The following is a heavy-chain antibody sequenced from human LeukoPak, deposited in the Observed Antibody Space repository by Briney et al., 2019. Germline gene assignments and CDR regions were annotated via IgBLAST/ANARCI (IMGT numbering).Heavy chain of an antibody. V-gene: IGHV4-59*08. Sequence: PSETLSLTCIVSGGSIRSYYWSWIRQPPAKGLEWIGYIYSSGSTNSNPSLKRRVTISVDTSKSQFSLKMTSVTAADTAVYYCARQGSGGRAFDIWGQGTMVTVSS. J-gene: IGHJ3*02. CDR2: IYSSGST. CDR1: GGSIRSYY. D-gene: IGHD1-26*01. CDR3: ARQGSGGRAFDI.